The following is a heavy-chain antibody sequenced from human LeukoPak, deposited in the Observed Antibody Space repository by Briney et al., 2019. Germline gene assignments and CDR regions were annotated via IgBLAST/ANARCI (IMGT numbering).Heavy chain of an antibody. Sequence: PSQTLSLTCAISGDSVPSNSAAWSWSRQSPSRGLEWLGRTYYRSKWYNDYAVSVKSRITINPDTSKNQFSLQLNSVTPEDTAVYYCARDRRLRYYFDYWGQGTLVTVSS. V-gene: IGHV6-1*01. CDR2: TYYRSKWYN. CDR3: ARDRRLRYYFDY. CDR1: GDSVPSNSAA. D-gene: IGHD4-17*01. J-gene: IGHJ4*02.